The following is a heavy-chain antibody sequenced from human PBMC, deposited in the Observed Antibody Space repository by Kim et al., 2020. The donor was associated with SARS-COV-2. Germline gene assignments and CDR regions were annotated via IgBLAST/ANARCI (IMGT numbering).Heavy chain of an antibody. CDR1: GFTFSSYE. CDR2: ISSSGSTI. CDR3: ARDGYSSSPLAPYYGMDV. Sequence: GGSLRLSCAASGFTFSSYEMNWVRQAPGKGLEWVSYISSSGSTIYYADSVKGRFTISRDNAKNSLYLQMNSLRAEDTAVYYCARDGYSSSPLAPYYGMDVWGQGTTVTVSS. D-gene: IGHD6-13*01. J-gene: IGHJ6*02. V-gene: IGHV3-48*03.